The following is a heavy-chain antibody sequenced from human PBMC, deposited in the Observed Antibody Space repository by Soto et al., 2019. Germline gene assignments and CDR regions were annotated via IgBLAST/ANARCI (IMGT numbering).Heavy chain of an antibody. CDR2: IYPGDSDT. Sequence: GESLKISCKGSGYSFTSYWIGWVRQMPGKGLEWMGIIYPGDSDTRYSPSSQGQVTISADKSISTAYLQWSSLKASDTAMYYCAREGQLWNYYYYYGMDVWGQGTTVTVCS. V-gene: IGHV5-51*01. CDR1: GYSFTSYW. J-gene: IGHJ6*02. D-gene: IGHD5-18*01. CDR3: AREGQLWNYYYYYGMDV.